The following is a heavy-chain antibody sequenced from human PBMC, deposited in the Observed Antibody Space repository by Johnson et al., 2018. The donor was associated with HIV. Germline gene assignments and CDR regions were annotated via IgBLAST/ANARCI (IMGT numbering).Heavy chain of an antibody. CDR2: ISYDGSNT. D-gene: IGHD1-26*01. CDR3: ARDRPSGSYYVDAFDI. V-gene: IGHV3-30*19. J-gene: IGHJ3*02. CDR1: GFTFNPYG. Sequence: QVQLVESGGGVVQPGRSLRLSCAASGFTFNPYGIHWVRRAPGKGLEWVALISYDGSNTYYAESVKGRFTISRDNSKNTLYLKMNSLRAEDTAVYYCARDRPSGSYYVDAFDIWGQGTMVTVSS.